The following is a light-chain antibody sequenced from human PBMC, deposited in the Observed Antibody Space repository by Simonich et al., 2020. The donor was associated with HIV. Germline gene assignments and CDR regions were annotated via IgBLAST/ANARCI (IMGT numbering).Light chain of an antibody. J-gene: IGKJ1*01. CDR2: KAS. CDR3: QQYNSYSQM. V-gene: IGKV1-5*03. Sequence: DIQMTQSPSTLSASVGDRVTITCRASQSISSWLAWYQQKPGKAPKLLIYKASSLQSVVPSRFSGSGSGTEFTLTISSLQPDDFATYYCQQYNSYSQMFGQGTKVEIK. CDR1: QSISSW.